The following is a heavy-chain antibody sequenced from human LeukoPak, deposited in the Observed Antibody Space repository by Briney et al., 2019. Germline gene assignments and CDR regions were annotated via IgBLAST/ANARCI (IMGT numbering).Heavy chain of an antibody. CDR2: ISGSGGNT. V-gene: IGHV3-23*01. Sequence: PGGSLRLSCAASGFTFSSYAMSWVRQAPGKGLEWVSAISGSGGNTYYADSVKGRFTISRDNSKNTLYLQMNSLRAEDTAVYYCARPPYYYDSSGYRYWGQGTLVTVSS. D-gene: IGHD3-22*01. J-gene: IGHJ4*02. CDR3: ARPPYYYDSSGYRY. CDR1: GFTFSSYA.